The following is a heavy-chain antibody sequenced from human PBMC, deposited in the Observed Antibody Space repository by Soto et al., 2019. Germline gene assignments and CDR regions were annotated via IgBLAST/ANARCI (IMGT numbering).Heavy chain of an antibody. V-gene: IGHV1-18*04. CDR2: ISAYNGNT. CDR1: GYMFTKYG. D-gene: IGHD3-9*01. CDR3: ARAAYDILTGHYNGGAFES. Sequence: ASVKVSCKASGYMFTKYGITWVRQAPGQGLEWMGWISAYNGNTNHAQNFQGRVIMTTDTSTTTAYMELRGLRSEDTAIYYCARAAYDILTGHYNGGAFESWGQGTMVTVSS. J-gene: IGHJ3*02.